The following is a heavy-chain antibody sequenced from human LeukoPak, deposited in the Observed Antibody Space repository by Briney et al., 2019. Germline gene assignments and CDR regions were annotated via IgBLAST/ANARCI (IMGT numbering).Heavy chain of an antibody. J-gene: IGHJ4*02. Sequence: GASVKVSCKASGYTFTSYGISWVRQAPGQGLEWMGWISAYNGNTNYAQKLQGRVTVTTDTSTSTAYMELRSPRSDDTAVYYCARGLITIFGVVTRGPDYWGQGTLVTVSS. CDR3: ARGLITIFGVVTRGPDY. CDR1: GYTFTSYG. CDR2: ISAYNGNT. V-gene: IGHV1-18*01. D-gene: IGHD3-3*01.